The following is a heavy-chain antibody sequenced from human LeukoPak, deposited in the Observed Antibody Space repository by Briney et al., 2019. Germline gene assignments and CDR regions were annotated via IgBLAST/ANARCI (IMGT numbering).Heavy chain of an antibody. J-gene: IGHJ4*02. CDR1: GFTFSNYG. D-gene: IGHD3-22*01. Sequence: PGWSLRLSCAASGFTFSNYGMHWVRQAPGRGLEWVAIISYDGSDSYYADSVRGRFTISRDNSKSTLYLQMNSLRAEDTAVYYCAKSITRIVVEPDYWGQGTLVTVSS. CDR2: ISYDGSDS. CDR3: AKSITRIVVEPDY. V-gene: IGHV3-30*18.